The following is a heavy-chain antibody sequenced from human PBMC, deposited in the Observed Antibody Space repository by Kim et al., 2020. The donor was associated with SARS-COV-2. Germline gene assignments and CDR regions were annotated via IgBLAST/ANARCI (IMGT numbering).Heavy chain of an antibody. CDR3: ARDFDLRSGNYMVRGVVAY. CDR2: VYYSGST. J-gene: IGHJ4*02. Sequence: SETLSLTCTVSVGSISSSSYYWGWIRQPPGEGLEWIGRVYYSGSTDYNPSLKSRVTISVDTSKNQFSLKLSSVTAADTAVYYCARDFDLRSGNYMVRGVVAYWGQGTLVTVSS. D-gene: IGHD3-10*01. V-gene: IGHV4-39*07. CDR1: VGSISSSSYY.